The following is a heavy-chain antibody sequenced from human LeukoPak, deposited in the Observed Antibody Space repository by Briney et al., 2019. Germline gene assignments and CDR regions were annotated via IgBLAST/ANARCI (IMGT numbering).Heavy chain of an antibody. V-gene: IGHV3-7*04. CDR1: GFRFNTYW. CDR3: AKDRVHYSGSGITAFYYYMDV. Sequence: PGGSLRLSCAASGFRFNTYWMSWVRQAPGKGLEWVANIKQDGNEKYYADSVKGRFTISRDNSKNTLYLQMNSLRAEDTAVYYCAKDRVHYSGSGITAFYYYMDVWGKGTTVTVSS. D-gene: IGHD3-10*01. J-gene: IGHJ6*03. CDR2: IKQDGNEK.